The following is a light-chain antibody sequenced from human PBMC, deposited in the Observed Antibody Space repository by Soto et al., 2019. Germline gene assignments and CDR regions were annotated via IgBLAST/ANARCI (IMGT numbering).Light chain of an antibody. V-gene: IGKV3-20*01. J-gene: IGKJ2*01. Sequence: EIVLTQSPGTLSLSPGERATLSCRASQSVSSSYLAWYQQKPCQAPRLLIYGASSRATGIPDRFSGSGSGIDFTHTISRLEPEDFAVYYCQQYGSSKVYTFGQGNKLEI. CDR1: QSVSSSY. CDR3: QQYGSSKVYT. CDR2: GAS.